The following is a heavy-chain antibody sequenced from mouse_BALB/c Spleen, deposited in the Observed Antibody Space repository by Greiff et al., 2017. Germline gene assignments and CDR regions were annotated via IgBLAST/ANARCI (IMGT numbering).Heavy chain of an antibody. Sequence: VKLVESGPGLVQPSQSLSITCTVSGFSLTSYGVHWVRQSPGKGLEWLGVIWSGGSTDYNAAFISRLSISKDNSKSQVFFKMNSLQANDTAIYYCARKGGNYGNYGAMDYWGQGTSVTVSS. J-gene: IGHJ4*01. V-gene: IGHV2-2*02. D-gene: IGHD2-1*01. CDR2: IWSGGST. CDR3: ARKGGNYGNYGAMDY. CDR1: GFSLTSYG.